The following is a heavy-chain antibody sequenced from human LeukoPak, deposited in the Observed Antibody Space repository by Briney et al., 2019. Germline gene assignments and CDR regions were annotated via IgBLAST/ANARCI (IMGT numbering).Heavy chain of an antibody. Sequence: SETLSLTCTVSSGSTASSSHYWGWIRQSPGKGLEWIAIMYYTGSTYYNPPLRNRVSISVDTSRNQFSLKLTSVTAPDTAVYYCARHRIQPPVLMDVWGQGTTVTVSS. CDR2: MYYTGST. J-gene: IGHJ6*02. CDR1: SGSTASSSHY. D-gene: IGHD5-18*01. V-gene: IGHV4-39*01. CDR3: ARHRIQPPVLMDV.